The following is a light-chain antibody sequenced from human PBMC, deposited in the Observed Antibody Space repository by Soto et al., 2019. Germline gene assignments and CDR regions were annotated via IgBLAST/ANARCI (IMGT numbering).Light chain of an antibody. J-gene: IGKJ1*01. CDR3: QQYGRSSWT. Sequence: EIVLTQSPSTLSLSPGERATLSCRASQSVSSNYLAWYQQKPGQAPRLLIYGASIRATGIPDRFSGSGSGTDFTLTISRLEPEDFAVYYCQQYGRSSWTFGQGTKVEIK. CDR2: GAS. CDR1: QSVSSNY. V-gene: IGKV3-20*01.